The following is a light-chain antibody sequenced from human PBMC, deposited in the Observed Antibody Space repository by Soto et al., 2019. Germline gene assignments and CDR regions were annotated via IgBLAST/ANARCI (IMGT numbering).Light chain of an antibody. Sequence: DIVLTQSPGTLSLSPGERATLSCRASQSLNSSYLAWYQQKPGQAPRLLIYDASSRATGIPDRFSGSGSGTDFTLTISRLEPEDFAVYYCHQYNTWPPWTFGPGTKVEI. CDR1: QSLNSSY. CDR3: HQYNTWPPWT. CDR2: DAS. V-gene: IGKV3-20*01. J-gene: IGKJ1*01.